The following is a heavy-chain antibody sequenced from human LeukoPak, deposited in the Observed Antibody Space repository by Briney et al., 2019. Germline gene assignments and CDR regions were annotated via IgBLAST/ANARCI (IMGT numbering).Heavy chain of an antibody. CDR3: ATPIEVGAAGAFDI. V-gene: IGHV1-8*01. Sequence: ASVKVSCKASGYTLTSYDINWVRQATGQGLEWMGWMNPNSGNRGYAQKFQGRVTMTEDTSTDTAYMELSSLRSEDTAVYYCATPIEVGAAGAFDIWGQGTMVTVSS. CDR1: GYTLTSYD. J-gene: IGHJ3*02. D-gene: IGHD1-26*01. CDR2: MNPNSGNR.